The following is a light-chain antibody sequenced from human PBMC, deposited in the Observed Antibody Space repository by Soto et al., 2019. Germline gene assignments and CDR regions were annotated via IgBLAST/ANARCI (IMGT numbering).Light chain of an antibody. J-gene: IGLJ3*02. CDR2: SSD. CDR3: AAWDDSLNAWA. CDR1: SSNIGRNT. Sequence: QLVMTQPPSASGTPGLRVTMSCSGSSSNIGRNTVKWYRQLPGTAPKLLIGSSDQRPSGVPDRFSGSQSGTSASLAISGLQSEDEADYICAAWDDSLNAWAFGGGTKLTVL. V-gene: IGLV1-44*01.